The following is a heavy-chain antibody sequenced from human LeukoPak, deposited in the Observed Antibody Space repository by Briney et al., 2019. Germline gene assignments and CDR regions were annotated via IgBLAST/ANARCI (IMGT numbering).Heavy chain of an antibody. CDR2: IYYSGST. CDR3: ARELGSSLDY. V-gene: IGHV4-31*03. Sequence: TSETLSLTCTVSGGSISSGGYYWSWIRQHPGKGLEWIGYIYYSGSTYYNPSLKSRVTVSVDTSKNQFSLKLSSVTAADTAVYYCARELGSSLDYWGQGTLVTVSS. CDR1: GGSISSGGYY. J-gene: IGHJ4*02. D-gene: IGHD1-26*01.